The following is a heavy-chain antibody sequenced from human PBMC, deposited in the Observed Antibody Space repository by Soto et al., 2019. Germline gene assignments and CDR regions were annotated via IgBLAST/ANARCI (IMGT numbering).Heavy chain of an antibody. J-gene: IGHJ4*02. CDR2: ISGSGGST. CDR3: AKDRPAKLMVYARGDIFDY. CDR1: GFTFSSYA. V-gene: IGHV3-23*01. D-gene: IGHD2-8*01. Sequence: EVQLLESGGGLVQPGGSLRLSCAASGFTFSSYAMSWVRQAPGKGLEWVSAISGSGGSTYYADSVKGRFTISRDNSKNTLYLQMNSLRAEDTAVYYCAKDRPAKLMVYARGDIFDYWGQGTLVTVSS.